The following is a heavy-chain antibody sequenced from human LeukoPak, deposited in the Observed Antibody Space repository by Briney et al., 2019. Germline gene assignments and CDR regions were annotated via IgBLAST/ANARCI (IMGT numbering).Heavy chain of an antibody. CDR1: GYTFSDYY. Sequence: ASVKVSCKASGYTFSDYYIHWVRQAPGQGLEWMGWINANSGGTNYAQKLQGRVTMTRDTSISTAYMELSRLGSDDTAVYYCARAEVVPFGYWGQGTLVTVSS. CDR2: INANSGGT. V-gene: IGHV1-2*02. J-gene: IGHJ4*02. CDR3: ARAEVVPFGY.